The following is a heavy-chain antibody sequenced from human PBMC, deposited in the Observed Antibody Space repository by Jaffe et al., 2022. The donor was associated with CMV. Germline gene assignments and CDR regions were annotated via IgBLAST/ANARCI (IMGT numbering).Heavy chain of an antibody. D-gene: IGHD5-18*01. J-gene: IGHJ6*02. CDR3: ARGSDTAMGAYYYYYGMDV. V-gene: IGHV4-4*07. CDR2: IYTSGST. CDR1: GGSISSYY. Sequence: QVQLQESGPGLVKPSETLSLTCTVSGGSISSYYWSWIRQPAGKGLEWIGRIYTSGSTNYNPSLKSRVTMSVDTSKNQFSLKLSSVTAADTAVYYCARGSDTAMGAYYYYYGMDVWGQGTTVTVSS.